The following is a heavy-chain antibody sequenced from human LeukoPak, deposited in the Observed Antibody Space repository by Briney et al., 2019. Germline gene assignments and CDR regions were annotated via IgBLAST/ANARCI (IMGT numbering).Heavy chain of an antibody. Sequence: SETLSLTCAVYGGSFSGYYWSWIRQPPGKGLEWIGEINHSGSTNYNPSLKSRVTISVDTSKNQFPLKLSSVTAADTAVYYCARSFFGDTAMVFFDYWGQGTLVTVSS. J-gene: IGHJ4*02. V-gene: IGHV4-34*01. CDR2: INHSGST. D-gene: IGHD5-18*01. CDR1: GGSFSGYY. CDR3: ARSFFGDTAMVFFDY.